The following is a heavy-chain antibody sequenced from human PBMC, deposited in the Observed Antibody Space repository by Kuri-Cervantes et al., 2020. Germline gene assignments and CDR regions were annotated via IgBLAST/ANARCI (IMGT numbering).Heavy chain of an antibody. D-gene: IGHD3-10*01. CDR2: INPNSGGT. CDR3: ARDQWFGAGAFDI. Sequence: ASVKVSCKASGYTFTGYYIHWVRQAPGQGLEWMGWINPNSGGTNSAQKFQGRVTMTRDTSISTAYMELRRLRSDDTAVYYCARDQWFGAGAFDIWGQGTLVTVSS. CDR1: GYTFTGYY. V-gene: IGHV1-2*02. J-gene: IGHJ3*02.